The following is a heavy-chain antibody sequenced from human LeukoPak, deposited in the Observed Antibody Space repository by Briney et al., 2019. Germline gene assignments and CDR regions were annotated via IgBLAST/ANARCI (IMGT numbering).Heavy chain of an antibody. J-gene: IGHJ3*02. CDR3: ARDPGSYYGSGSHHDAFDI. Sequence: GGSLRLSCAASGFNYSSYTMNWVRQAPGMGLEWLSYISASRDITYYADSVKGRFTISRDNSKNTLYLQMNSLRAEDTAVYYCARDPGSYYGSGSHHDAFDIWGQGTVVTVSS. V-gene: IGHV3-48*01. CDR2: ISASRDIT. D-gene: IGHD3-10*01. CDR1: GFNYSSYT.